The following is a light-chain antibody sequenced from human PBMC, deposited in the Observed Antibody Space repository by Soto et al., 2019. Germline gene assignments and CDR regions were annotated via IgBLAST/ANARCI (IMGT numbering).Light chain of an antibody. J-gene: IGKJ4*01. CDR1: QSVSSN. Sequence: EIVMTQSPVTLSVSPGERATLSCRASQSVSSNLVWYQQKPGQAPRLLIYGASTRATGIPARFSGSGSGTELTPTISSLQSEDFAVYYCQQYNNWVTFGGGTKVEIK. V-gene: IGKV3-15*01. CDR2: GAS. CDR3: QQYNNWVT.